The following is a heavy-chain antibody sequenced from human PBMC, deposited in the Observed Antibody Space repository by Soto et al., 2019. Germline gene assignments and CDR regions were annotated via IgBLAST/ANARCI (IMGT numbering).Heavy chain of an antibody. D-gene: IGHD5-12*01. V-gene: IGHV1-69*13. CDR1: GGTFSSYA. Sequence: SVKVSCKASGGTFSSYAISWVRQAPGQGLEWMGGIIPIFGTANYAQKFQGRVTITADESTSTAYMELSSLRSEDTAVYYCARTLATTHWWFDPWGQGTLVTVSS. CDR2: IIPIFGTA. J-gene: IGHJ5*02. CDR3: ARTLATTHWWFDP.